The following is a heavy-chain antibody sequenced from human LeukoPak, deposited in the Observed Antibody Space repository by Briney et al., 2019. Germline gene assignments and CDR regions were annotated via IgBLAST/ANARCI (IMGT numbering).Heavy chain of an antibody. V-gene: IGHV4-39*07. CDR2: IYYSGST. J-gene: IGHJ6*02. D-gene: IGHD6-13*01. CDR3: ARPLCPIAAVCGDYYYGMDV. Sequence: PSETLSLTCTVSGGSISSSSYYWGWIRQPPGKGLEWIGSIYYSGSTYYNPSLKSRVTISVDTSKNQFSLKLSSVTAADTAVYYCARPLCPIAAVCGDYYYGMDVWGQGTTVTVSS. CDR1: GGSISSSSYY.